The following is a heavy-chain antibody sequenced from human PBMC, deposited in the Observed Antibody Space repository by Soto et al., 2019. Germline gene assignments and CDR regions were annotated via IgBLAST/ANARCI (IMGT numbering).Heavy chain of an antibody. D-gene: IGHD2-15*01. CDR3: ARADPDASVGY. CDR1: GGSMSSYY. V-gene: IGHV4-59*01. Sequence: PSETLSLTCTVSGGSMSSYYWTWLRQSPGRGLEWIGYISYSGSTYYNPSLKSRVTISADTSKNQFSLRMNSMIAADTAVYYCARADPDASVGYWGQGTLVTFSS. CDR2: ISYSGST. J-gene: IGHJ4*02.